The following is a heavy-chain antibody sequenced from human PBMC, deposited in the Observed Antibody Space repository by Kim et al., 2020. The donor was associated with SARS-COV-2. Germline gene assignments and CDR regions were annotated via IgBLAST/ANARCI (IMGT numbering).Heavy chain of an antibody. V-gene: IGHV4-59*08. D-gene: IGHD6-19*01. J-gene: IGHJ4*02. CDR1: GGSISSYY. Sequence: SETLSLTCTVSGGSISSYYWSWIRQPPGKGLEWIGYIYYSGSTNYNPSLKSRVTISVDTSKNQFSLKLSSVTAADTAVYYCARHTPASSGWYDFDYWGQGTLVTVSS. CDR3: ARHTPASSGWYDFDY. CDR2: IYYSGST.